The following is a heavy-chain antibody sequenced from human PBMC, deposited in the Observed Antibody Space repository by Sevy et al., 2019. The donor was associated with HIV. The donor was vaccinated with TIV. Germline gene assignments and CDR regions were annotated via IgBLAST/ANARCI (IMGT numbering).Heavy chain of an antibody. CDR1: GYWFTSHW. CDR2: VFPGNSDV. D-gene: IGHD2-15*01. J-gene: IGHJ3*02. V-gene: IGHV5-51*06. CDR3: LRGSHLPIDSFDI. Sequence: GESLKISCETSGYWFTSHWIGWVRRMPGKGLEWVGIVFPGNSDVRYATSFQGQVTISLDKSISVAYVQRNSLKASDTAMYYCLRGSHLPIDSFDIWGQGTMVTVSS.